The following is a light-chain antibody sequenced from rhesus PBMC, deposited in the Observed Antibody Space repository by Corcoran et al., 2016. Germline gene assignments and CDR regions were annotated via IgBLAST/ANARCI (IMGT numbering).Light chain of an antibody. J-gene: IGLJ1*01. V-gene: IGLV2-32*02. CDR2: EVS. CDR3: SSYASISTYI. CDR1: SSDIGGYNY. Sequence: QAALTQPRSVSGSPGQSVTISCTRTSSDIGGYNYVPWYQQHPGTAPKLMIYEVSKRPSGVSDRFSGSKSGNTASLTISGLQSEDEADYYCSSYASISTYIFGTGTRLTVL.